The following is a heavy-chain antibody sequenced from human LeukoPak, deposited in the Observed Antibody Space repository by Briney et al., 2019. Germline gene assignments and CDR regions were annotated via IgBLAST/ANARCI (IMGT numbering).Heavy chain of an antibody. CDR3: ARGSSDIVATKKICYMDV. Sequence: GGSLRLSCAASGFTFSSYSMNWVRQAPGKGLEWVSSISSSSSYIYYADSVKGRFTISRDNAKNSLYLQMNSLRAEDTAVYYCARGSSDIVATKKICYMDVWGKGTTVTVSS. CDR1: GFTFSSYS. V-gene: IGHV3-21*01. J-gene: IGHJ6*03. CDR2: ISSSSSYI. D-gene: IGHD5-12*01.